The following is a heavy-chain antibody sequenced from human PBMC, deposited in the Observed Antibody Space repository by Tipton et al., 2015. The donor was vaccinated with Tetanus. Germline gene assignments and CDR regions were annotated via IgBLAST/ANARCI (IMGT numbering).Heavy chain of an antibody. V-gene: IGHV4-61*01. CDR3: AREVPAAGHFDS. J-gene: IGHJ4*02. D-gene: IGHD2-2*01. CDR1: GGSVSNGSYY. CDR2: IYYTGST. Sequence: TLSLTCTVSGGSVSNGSYYWNWIRQPPGKGLEWIGHIYYTGSTDYNPSLKGRVTISVDTSKNQFSLKLSSVTAADTAIYYCAREVPAAGHFDSWGQGTLVTVSS.